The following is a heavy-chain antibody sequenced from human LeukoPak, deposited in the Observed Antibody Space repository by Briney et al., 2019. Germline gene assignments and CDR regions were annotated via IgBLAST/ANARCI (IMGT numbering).Heavy chain of an antibody. CDR1: GGSFSGYY. D-gene: IGHD2-15*01. Sequence: PSETLSLTCAVYGGSFSGYYWGWIRQPPGKGLEWIGSIYHSGSTYYNPSLKSRVTISVDTSKNQFSLKLSSVTAADTAVYYCARDPYCSGGSCYSVWFDPWGQGTLVTVSS. V-gene: IGHV4-38-2*02. CDR2: IYHSGST. J-gene: IGHJ5*02. CDR3: ARDPYCSGGSCYSVWFDP.